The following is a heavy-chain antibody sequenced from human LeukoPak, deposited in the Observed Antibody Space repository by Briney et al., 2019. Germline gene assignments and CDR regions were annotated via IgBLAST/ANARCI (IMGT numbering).Heavy chain of an antibody. CDR1: GFTFSSYE. CDR2: ISSSGSTI. D-gene: IGHD3-22*01. CDR3: AREGDSSGYYDY. J-gene: IGHJ4*02. V-gene: IGHV3-48*03. Sequence: GGSLRLSCAASGFTFSSYEMNWVRQAPGKGLEWVSYISSSGSTIYYADSVKGRFTISRDNAKNSLYLQMNSLRAEDTAVYYCAREGDSSGYYDYWGQGTLVTVSS.